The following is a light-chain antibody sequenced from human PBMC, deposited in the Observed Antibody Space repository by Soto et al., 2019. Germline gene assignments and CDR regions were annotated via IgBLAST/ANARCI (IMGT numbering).Light chain of an antibody. CDR2: GAS. J-gene: IGKJ1*01. Sequence: EIVLTQSPGTLSLSPGERATLSCRASQSVSSNYLAWYLQKPGQAPRLLMYGASTRATGIPDRFSGSGSGTDFTLTISRLEPEDFAVYYCQQYGSSPRTFGQGTKVEIK. CDR1: QSVSSNY. CDR3: QQYGSSPRT. V-gene: IGKV3-20*01.